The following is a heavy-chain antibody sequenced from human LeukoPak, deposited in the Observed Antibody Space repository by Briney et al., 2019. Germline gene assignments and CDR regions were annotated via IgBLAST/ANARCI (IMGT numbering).Heavy chain of an antibody. V-gene: IGHV3-11*04. CDR3: ARDLNCSGGICYQTFDY. CDR2: ISSVGTTL. CDR1: GSTFSDYY. J-gene: IGHJ4*02. Sequence: GGSLRLYCAASGSTFSDYYMSWLRQAQGQGLEWVSYISSVGTTLYYADSVKVRFTIARDNAKNSLYLQMNSLRAEDTAVYCCARDLNCSGGICYQTFDYWGQGTLVTVSS. D-gene: IGHD2-15*01.